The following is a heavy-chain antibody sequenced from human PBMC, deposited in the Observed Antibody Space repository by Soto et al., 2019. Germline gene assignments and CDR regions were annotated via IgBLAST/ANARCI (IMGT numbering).Heavy chain of an antibody. V-gene: IGHV3-73*01. CDR2: IRSKANSYAT. CDR3: TRPGYSSSWYPIGAGHYHYYMDV. Sequence: GGSLRLSCAASGFTFSGSAMHWVRQASGKGLEWVGRIRSKANSYATAYAASVKGRFTISRDDSKNTAYLQMNSLKTEDTAVYYCTRPGYSSSWYPIGAGHYHYYMDVWGKGTTVTVSS. D-gene: IGHD6-13*01. J-gene: IGHJ6*03. CDR1: GFTFSGSA.